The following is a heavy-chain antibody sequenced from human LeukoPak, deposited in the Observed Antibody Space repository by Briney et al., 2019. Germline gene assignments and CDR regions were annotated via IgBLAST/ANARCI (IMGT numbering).Heavy chain of an antibody. CDR1: GFTFTNYA. CDR2: ISGSGDYT. CDR3: AKVSDYDFWSGYSYKYYMDV. V-gene: IGHV3-23*01. Sequence: GGSLRLSCAASGFTFTNYAVTWVRQAPGKGLQWVSGISGSGDYTYYTDSVKGRFTISRDKSKNTLSLQMNSLRAEDAAVYYCAKVSDYDFWSGYSYKYYMDVWGKGTTVTVSS. D-gene: IGHD3-3*01. J-gene: IGHJ6*03.